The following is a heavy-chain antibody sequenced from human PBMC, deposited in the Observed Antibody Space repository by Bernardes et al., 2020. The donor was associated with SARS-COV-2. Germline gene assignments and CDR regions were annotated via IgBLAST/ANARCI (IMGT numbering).Heavy chain of an antibody. CDR1: GSSVSSGGYY. V-gene: IGHV4-61*08. D-gene: IGHD2-15*01. CDR3: ARDVRGGTLDY. J-gene: IGHJ4*02. Sequence: SETLSLTCTVSGSSVSSGGYYWSWIRQPPGKGLEWVGFIYYNGNTNYNPSLKSRVTISVDTSKNQLSLKLTSVTAADTAVYYCARDVRGGTLDYWGQGTPVTVSS. CDR2: IYYNGNT.